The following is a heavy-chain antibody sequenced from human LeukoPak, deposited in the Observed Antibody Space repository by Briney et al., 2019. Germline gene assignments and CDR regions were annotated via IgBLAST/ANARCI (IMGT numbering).Heavy chain of an antibody. CDR3: ARASDDISTPTAFDI. CDR2: ICISGGAI. V-gene: IGHV3-48*03. D-gene: IGHD3-9*01. Sequence: PGGSLRLSCAASVFTFSSYEMNWVRPAPGKGLEWGSYICISGGAIYYPDSVKGRVTISRDNAKNSQCLHMNKLREENTAVYLCARASDDISTPTAFDIWGQGTMVT. CDR1: VFTFSSYE. J-gene: IGHJ3*02.